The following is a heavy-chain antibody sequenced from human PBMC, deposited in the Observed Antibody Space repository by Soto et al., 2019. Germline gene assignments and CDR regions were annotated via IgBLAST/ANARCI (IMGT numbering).Heavy chain of an antibody. D-gene: IGHD2-15*01. Sequence: QAQLVQSGAEVKKPGASVKVSCKTSGYTFIRYGISWVRQAPGQGLEWMGWMSAYNGNTNYAQKFQGRVTMSTDTSTSTAYMELRSLTSDDTAVYYCAREGYCSSGSCDLYYHEYFGMDFWCQGPTLTLSS. J-gene: IGHJ6*02. CDR1: GYTFIRYG. CDR2: MSAYNGNT. CDR3: AREGYCSSGSCDLYYHEYFGMDF. V-gene: IGHV1-18*01.